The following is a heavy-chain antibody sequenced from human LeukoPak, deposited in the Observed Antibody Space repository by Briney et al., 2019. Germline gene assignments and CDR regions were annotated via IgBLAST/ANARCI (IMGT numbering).Heavy chain of an antibody. D-gene: IGHD3-10*01. CDR2: MNPNSGNT. CDR1: GYTFTSYD. Sequence: SVKVSCKASGYTFTSYDINWVRQATGQGLEWMGWMNPNSGNTGYAQKFQGRVTMTRNTSISTAYMELSSLRSEDTAVYYCARAMAMVRGVIGPYYFDYWGQGTLVTVSS. CDR3: ARAMAMVRGVIGPYYFDY. J-gene: IGHJ4*02. V-gene: IGHV1-8*01.